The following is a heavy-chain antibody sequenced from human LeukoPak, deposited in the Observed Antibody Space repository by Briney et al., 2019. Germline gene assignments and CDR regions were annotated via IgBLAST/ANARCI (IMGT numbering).Heavy chain of an antibody. CDR2: MNPNSGNT. Sequence: VASVKVSCKASGYTFTSYDINWVRQATGQGLEWMGWMNPNSGNTGYAQKFQGRVTITRNTSISTAYMELSSLRSEDTAVYYCARGPGYYYYYYYMDVWGKGTTVTVSS. CDR1: GYTFTSYD. J-gene: IGHJ6*03. V-gene: IGHV1-8*03. CDR3: ARGPGYYYYYYYMDV. D-gene: IGHD5-12*01.